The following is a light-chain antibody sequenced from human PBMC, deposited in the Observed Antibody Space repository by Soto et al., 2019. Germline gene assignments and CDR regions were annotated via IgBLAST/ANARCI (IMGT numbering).Light chain of an antibody. CDR2: AAS. Sequence: EIVLTQSPGTLSLSPGERATLSCRSSQSVMNNYLAWYQQRPGQAPRLLIYAASSRATGIPDRFSGSGSGTDFTLTISRLEPEDFAVYYCQQYGRSPSTFGGGTKVDIK. CDR1: QSVMNNY. CDR3: QQYGRSPST. V-gene: IGKV3-20*01. J-gene: IGKJ4*01.